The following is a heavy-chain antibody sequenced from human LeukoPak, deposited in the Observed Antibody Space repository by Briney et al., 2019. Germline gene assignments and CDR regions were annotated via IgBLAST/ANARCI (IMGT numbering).Heavy chain of an antibody. Sequence: GGSLRLSCAASGFTFDDYAMHWVRQAPGKGLEWVSGISWNSGSIGYADSVKGRFTISRDNAKNSLYLQMNSLRAEDTAVYYCARAGRGYSSGQHYFDYWGQGTLVTVSS. CDR3: ARAGRGYSSGQHYFDY. V-gene: IGHV3-9*01. D-gene: IGHD6-19*01. CDR1: GFTFDDYA. J-gene: IGHJ4*02. CDR2: ISWNSGSI.